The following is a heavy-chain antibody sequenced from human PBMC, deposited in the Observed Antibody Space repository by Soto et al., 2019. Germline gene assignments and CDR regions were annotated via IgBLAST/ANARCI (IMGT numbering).Heavy chain of an antibody. V-gene: IGHV3-53*01. CDR3: ARSGHSFAWGY. Sequence: EVQLVESGGGLIPPGGSLRLSCAASGFLVNSAYMTWVRQAPGKGLEWLSMINSDGSTLYAESVKGRFTISRDNSKNRLELKMNSLRAEDTAMYYCARSGHSFAWGYWGQGTLVIVTS. J-gene: IGHJ4*02. CDR1: GFLVNSAY. D-gene: IGHD5-18*01. CDR2: INSDGST.